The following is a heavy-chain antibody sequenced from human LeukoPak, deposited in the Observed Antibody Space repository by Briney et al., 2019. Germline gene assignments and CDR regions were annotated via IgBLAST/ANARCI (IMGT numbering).Heavy chain of an antibody. CDR3: ARQWLVNG. CDR2: ISYDGSNK. Sequence: GGSLRLSCAASGFTFSSYEMNWVRQAPGKGLEWVAVISYDGSNKYYADSVKGRFTISRDNFKNMLYLQMNSLRAEDSAVYYCARQWLVNGWGQGTLVTVSS. D-gene: IGHD6-19*01. CDR1: GFTFSSYE. J-gene: IGHJ4*02. V-gene: IGHV3-30*04.